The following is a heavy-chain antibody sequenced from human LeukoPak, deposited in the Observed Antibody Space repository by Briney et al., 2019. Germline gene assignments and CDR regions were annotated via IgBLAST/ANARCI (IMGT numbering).Heavy chain of an antibody. CDR3: ARDLAVGWFGESYPKTYTFDY. V-gene: IGHV1-46*01. J-gene: IGHJ4*02. Sequence: ASVKVSCKASGYTFTSYYMHWVRQAPGQGLEWMGIINPSGGSTSYAQKFQGRVTMTRDMSTSTVYMELSSLRSEDTAVYYCARDLAVGWFGESYPKTYTFDYWGQGTLVTVSS. CDR2: INPSGGST. CDR1: GYTFTSYY. D-gene: IGHD3-10*01.